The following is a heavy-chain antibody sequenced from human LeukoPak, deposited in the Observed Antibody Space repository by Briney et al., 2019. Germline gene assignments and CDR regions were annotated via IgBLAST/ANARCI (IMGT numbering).Heavy chain of an antibody. D-gene: IGHD3-22*01. J-gene: IGHJ4*02. CDR2: IYSSGST. V-gene: IGHV4-61*02. Sequence: SETLSLTCSVSGGSISSGNYYWSWIRQPAGKGLEWIGRIYSSGSTKYNPSLKSRVTISVNTSKNQVSLKLSSVTDADTAAYYCARGPLYDSSGFYHGLYFDSWGQGTLVTVSS. CDR3: ARGPLYDSSGFYHGLYFDS. CDR1: GGSISSGNYY.